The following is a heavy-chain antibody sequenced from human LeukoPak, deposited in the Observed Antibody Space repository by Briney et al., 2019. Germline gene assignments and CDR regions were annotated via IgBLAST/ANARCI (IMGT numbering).Heavy chain of an antibody. CDR3: AGQVFGPLSYYFDY. CDR2: VYYSGNT. D-gene: IGHD1-14*01. V-gene: IGHV4-39*01. CDR1: GGSISSSSYY. J-gene: IGHJ4*02. Sequence: SETLSLTCTVSGGSISSSSYYWGWIRQPPGKGLEWIGSVYYSGNTYYNPSLKSRVTRSVDTSKNQFSLKLSSVTAADTAAYYCAGQVFGPLSYYFDYWGQGTLVTVSS.